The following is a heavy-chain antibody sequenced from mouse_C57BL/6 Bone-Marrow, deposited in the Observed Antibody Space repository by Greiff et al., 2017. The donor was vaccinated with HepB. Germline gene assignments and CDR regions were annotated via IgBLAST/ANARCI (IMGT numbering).Heavy chain of an antibody. J-gene: IGHJ3*01. CDR2: INPSSGYT. V-gene: IGHV1-7*01. Sequence: VQLQQSGAELAKPGASVKLSCKASGYTFTSYWMHWVKQRPGQGLEWIGYINPSSGYTKYNQKFKDKATLTADKPSSTAYMPLSSLTYEDSAVYYCAKRVFIYYYGSSYAWFAYWGQGTLVTVSA. CDR1: GYTFTSYW. D-gene: IGHD1-1*01. CDR3: AKRVFIYYYGSSYAWFAY.